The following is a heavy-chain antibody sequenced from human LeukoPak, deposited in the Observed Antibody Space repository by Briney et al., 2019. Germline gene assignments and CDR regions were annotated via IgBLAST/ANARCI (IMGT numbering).Heavy chain of an antibody. V-gene: IGHV1-2*02. J-gene: IGHJ3*02. CDR3: ATARAQQWLVHGWAFDI. CDR1: GYTFTGYY. Sequence: GASVKVSCKASGYTFTGYYMHWVRQAPGQGLEWMGWIDPNSGGTNYAQKFQGRVTMTRDTSISTAYMELSRLRSDDTAVYYCATARAQQWLVHGWAFDIWGQGTMVTVSS. D-gene: IGHD6-19*01. CDR2: IDPNSGGT.